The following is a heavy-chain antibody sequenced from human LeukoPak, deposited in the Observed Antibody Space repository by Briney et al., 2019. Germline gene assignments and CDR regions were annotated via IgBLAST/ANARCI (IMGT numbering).Heavy chain of an antibody. V-gene: IGHV1-69*01. D-gene: IGHD2-2*02. CDR1: GGSFRSYA. CDR2: IVPIFGRA. J-gene: IGHJ4*02. Sequence: GSSVKVSCKASGGSFRSYAISWVRQAPGQGLEWMGGIVPIFGRASYAQKFQGRVTINADDSTSTAYMALTSLRAEDTAVYYCASPPDCSSTRCYTHDRDYYFDYWGQGTLVTVSS. CDR3: ASPPDCSSTRCYTHDRDYYFDY.